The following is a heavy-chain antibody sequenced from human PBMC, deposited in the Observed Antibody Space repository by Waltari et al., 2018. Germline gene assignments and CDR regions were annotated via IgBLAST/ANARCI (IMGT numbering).Heavy chain of an antibody. CDR1: GYTFTDYY. Sequence: EVQLVQSGAEVKKPGATVKISCKASGYTFTDYYMHWVHQAPGKGLEWMGRVDPEDGETIYAEKFQGRGTITADTSTDTAYMELSSLRSEDTAVYYCATVGIVPAAMSYYFDYWGQGTLVTVSS. CDR2: VDPEDGET. D-gene: IGHD2-2*01. J-gene: IGHJ4*02. V-gene: IGHV1-69-2*01. CDR3: ATVGIVPAAMSYYFDY.